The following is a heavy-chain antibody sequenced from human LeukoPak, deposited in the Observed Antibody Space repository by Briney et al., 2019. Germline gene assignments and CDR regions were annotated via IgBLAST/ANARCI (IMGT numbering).Heavy chain of an antibody. J-gene: IGHJ4*02. V-gene: IGHV4-61*08. CDR3: ARTKSQSGSYRYYFDS. D-gene: IGHD1-26*01. CDR1: GGSVGSGGHF. Sequence: PSETLSLTCAVSGGSVGSGGHFWSWIRQPPGKGLEWIGYIYSTGSTNYNPSLKSRITMSVDTSKNQFSLKLSSVIAADTAVYYCARTKSQSGSYRYYFDSWAREPWSPSPQ. CDR2: IYSTGST.